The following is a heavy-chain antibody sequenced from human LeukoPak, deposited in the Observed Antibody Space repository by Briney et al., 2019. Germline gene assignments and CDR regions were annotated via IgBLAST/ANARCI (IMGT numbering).Heavy chain of an antibody. CDR2: LSGTGGST. CDR3: AKAHIAAAVYYFDY. Sequence: PGGSLRLSCAASGFTLGTYTMTWVRHAPEKGLEWVSALSGTGGSTYYTDSVKGRFTISRDNSKNTLYLQMNSLRAEDTAVYYCAKAHIAAAVYYFDYWGQGTLVTVSS. J-gene: IGHJ4*02. V-gene: IGHV3-23*01. D-gene: IGHD6-13*01. CDR1: GFTLGTYT.